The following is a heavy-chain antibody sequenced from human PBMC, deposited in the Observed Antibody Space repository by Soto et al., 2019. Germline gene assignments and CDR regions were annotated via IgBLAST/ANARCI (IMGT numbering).Heavy chain of an antibody. CDR1: GGSLSNANYF. D-gene: IGHD2-21*01. V-gene: IGHV4-31*03. CDR3: ARGYISSCGGYRCPGWFDP. Sequence: QVHLQESGPGLVKPSQTLSLTCSVSGGSLSNANYFWSWIRQHPGKGLEWIGYIYYTGSTFYNPTLKERLNISADPSKSQFLLDLSSVTAAETALYYWARGYISSCGGYRCPGWFDPWGQGTLVTVSS. CDR2: IYYTGST. J-gene: IGHJ5*02.